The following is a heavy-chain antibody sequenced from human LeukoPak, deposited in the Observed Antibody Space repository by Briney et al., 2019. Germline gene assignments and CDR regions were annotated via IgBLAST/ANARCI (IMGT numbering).Heavy chain of an antibody. CDR1: GGSISSSSYY. CDR3: ARLLAYSSSWYSTYYFDY. Sequence: PSETLSLTCTVSGGSISSSSYYWGWIRQPPGKGLEWIGSIYYSGSTYYNPSLKSRVTISVGTSKNQFSLKLSSVTAADTAVYYCARLLAYSSSWYSTYYFDYWGQGTLVTVSS. CDR2: IYYSGST. D-gene: IGHD6-13*01. V-gene: IGHV4-39*01. J-gene: IGHJ4*02.